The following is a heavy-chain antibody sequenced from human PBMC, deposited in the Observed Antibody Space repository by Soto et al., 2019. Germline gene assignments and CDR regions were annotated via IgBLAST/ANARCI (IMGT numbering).Heavy chain of an antibody. CDR2: ISYDGTDE. Sequence: QVQLVESGGGVVQPGRSLRLSCAASGFSFSSYGMHWVRQAPGKGLEWVAMISYDGTDEYYADSVDGRFTISGDNSKNAGYLQVNCLCGEETAEYYCEKQESDLNDHFDYCGYEAVVTVS. J-gene: IGHJ4*01. V-gene: IGHV3-30*18. CDR3: EKQESDLNDHFDY. D-gene: IGHD1-1*01. CDR1: GFSFSSYG.